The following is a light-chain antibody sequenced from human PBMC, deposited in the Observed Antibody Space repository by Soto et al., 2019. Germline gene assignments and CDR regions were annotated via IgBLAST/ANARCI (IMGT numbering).Light chain of an antibody. J-gene: IGLJ2*01. CDR3: QVRDSSRDDLV. CDR1: NIGSKH. Sequence: SYELTQAHSVSVAPGQTARITCGGNNIGSKHVHWYQQRPGQAPILVVYDDSDRPSGIPHRFSGSNSGNTATLTISSVEAGDEAEYYCQVRDSSRDDLVFGGGTKLTVL. V-gene: IGLV3-21*02. CDR2: DDS.